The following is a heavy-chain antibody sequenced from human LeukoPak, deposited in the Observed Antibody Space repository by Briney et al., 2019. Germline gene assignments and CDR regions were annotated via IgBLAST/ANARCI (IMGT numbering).Heavy chain of an antibody. CDR3: ARGLWSGDY. Sequence: ASVKVSCKASGYTFTSYYTHWVRQAPGQGLEWMGIINPSGGSTNYAQKFQGRVTLTRDTSASTVYMELSSLISEDTAVYYCARGLWSGDYWGQGTLVTVSS. CDR1: GYTFTSYY. J-gene: IGHJ4*02. V-gene: IGHV1-46*01. D-gene: IGHD3-10*01. CDR2: INPSGGST.